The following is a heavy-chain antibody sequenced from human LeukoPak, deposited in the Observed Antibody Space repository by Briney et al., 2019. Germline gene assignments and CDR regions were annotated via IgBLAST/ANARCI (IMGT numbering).Heavy chain of an antibody. J-gene: IGHJ4*02. V-gene: IGHV3-21*04. CDR1: GFTFSSYS. D-gene: IGHD3-10*01. Sequence: PGGSLRLSCAASGFTFSSYSMNWVRQAPGKGLEWVSSISSSSSYIYYADSVKGRFTISRDNAKNSLYLQMNSLRAEDTAVYYCARGSYSSGSEFDYWGQGTLVTVSS. CDR2: ISSSSSYI. CDR3: ARGSYSSGSEFDY.